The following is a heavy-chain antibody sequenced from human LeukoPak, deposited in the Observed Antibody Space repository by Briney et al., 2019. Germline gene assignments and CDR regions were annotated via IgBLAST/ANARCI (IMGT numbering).Heavy chain of an antibody. J-gene: IGHJ4*02. D-gene: IGHD6-19*01. Sequence: PSETLSLTCGVYGGSFSGYYWSWIRQPPGKGLEWIGEINHSGSTNYNPSLKSRVTISVDTSKNQFSLKLSSVTAADTAVYYCASFEPGSGWSDYRGQGTLVTVSS. CDR2: INHSGST. CDR3: ASFEPGSGWSDY. CDR1: GGSFSGYY. V-gene: IGHV4-34*01.